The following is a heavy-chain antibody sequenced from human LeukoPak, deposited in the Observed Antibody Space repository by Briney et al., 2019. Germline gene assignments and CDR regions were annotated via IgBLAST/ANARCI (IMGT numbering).Heavy chain of an antibody. J-gene: IGHJ6*04. D-gene: IGHD5-18*01. V-gene: IGHV3-7*03. CDR1: GFTFSSYW. CDR2: IKQDGSEK. Sequence: GGSLRPSCAASGFTFSSYWMSWVRQAPGKGLEWVANIKQDGSEKYYVDSVKGRFTISRDNAKNSLYLQMNSLRAEDTAVYYCAREDTAMGYYYYYGMDVWGKGTTVTVSS. CDR3: AREDTAMGYYYYYGMDV.